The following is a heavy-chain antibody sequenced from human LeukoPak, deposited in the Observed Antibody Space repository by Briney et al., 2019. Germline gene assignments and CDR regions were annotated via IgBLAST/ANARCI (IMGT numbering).Heavy chain of an antibody. J-gene: IGHJ3*02. Sequence: ASVKVSCKASGYSFTSYGFNWVRQAPGQGLEWMGWMSAYNGKTNYAHSLQGRVTVTADTSTSTAYMELRSLRSEDTAVYYCARGMGYSYGHPQSAFDIWGQGTMVTVSS. CDR3: ARGMGYSYGHPQSAFDI. V-gene: IGHV1-18*01. D-gene: IGHD5-18*01. CDR2: MSAYNGKT. CDR1: GYSFTSYG.